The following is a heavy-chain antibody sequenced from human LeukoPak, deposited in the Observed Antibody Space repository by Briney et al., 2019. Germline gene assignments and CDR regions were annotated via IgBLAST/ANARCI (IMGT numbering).Heavy chain of an antibody. J-gene: IGHJ4*02. CDR1: GFTFSSYG. Sequence: PGGSLRLSCAASGFTFSSYGMSWVRQAPGKGLEWVSAISGSGGSTYYADSVKGRFTISRDNSKNTLYLQMNSLRAEDTAVYYCARARYSSGWYVYWGQGTLVTVSS. CDR3: ARARYSSGWYVY. V-gene: IGHV3-23*01. D-gene: IGHD6-19*01. CDR2: ISGSGGST.